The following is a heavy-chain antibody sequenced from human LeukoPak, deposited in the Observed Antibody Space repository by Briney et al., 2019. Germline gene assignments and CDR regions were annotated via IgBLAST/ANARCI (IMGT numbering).Heavy chain of an antibody. CDR3: ARDRSVDNWNDLTRFDS. J-gene: IGHJ4*02. Sequence: GGSLRLSCAVSGFTFSSYEMNWVRQAPGEGLEWVSYISSSGSTIYYADSVKGRFTISRDNTKNSLYLLMNSLRAADTAVYYCARDRSVDNWNDLTRFDSWGQGTLVIVSS. V-gene: IGHV3-48*03. D-gene: IGHD1-20*01. CDR2: ISSSGSTI. CDR1: GFTFSSYE.